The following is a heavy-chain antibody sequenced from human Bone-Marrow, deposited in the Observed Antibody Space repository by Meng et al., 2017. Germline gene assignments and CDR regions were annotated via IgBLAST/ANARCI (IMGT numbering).Heavy chain of an antibody. CDR1: GGSISSGSYY. V-gene: IGHV4-61*02. J-gene: IGHJ4*02. D-gene: IGHD7-27*01. CDR3: ARALGY. CDR2: IYTSGST. Sequence: SETLSLTCTVSGGSISSGSYYWSWIRQPAGKGLEWIGRIYTSGSTNYNPSLKSRVTISVDTSKNQFSLKLGSVTAADTAVYYCARALGYWGQGTLVTVSS.